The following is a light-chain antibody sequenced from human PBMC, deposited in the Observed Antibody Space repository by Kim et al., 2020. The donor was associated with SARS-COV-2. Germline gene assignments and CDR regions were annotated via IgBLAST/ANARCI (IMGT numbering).Light chain of an antibody. CDR1: QLGDKF. Sequence: SYELTQPPSVSVSPGQTVSISCSGDQLGDKFASWYQQKPGQSPIMVVYQDRKRPSGIPERFSASKSGNTATLTISVAQPMDEADYFCQAWDSSTAVVFGGGTKLTVL. J-gene: IGLJ2*01. V-gene: IGLV3-1*01. CDR2: QDR. CDR3: QAWDSSTAVV.